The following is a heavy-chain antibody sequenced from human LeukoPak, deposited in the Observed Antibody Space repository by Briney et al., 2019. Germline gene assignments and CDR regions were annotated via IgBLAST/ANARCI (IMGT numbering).Heavy chain of an antibody. J-gene: IGHJ3*02. D-gene: IGHD3-22*01. V-gene: IGHV3-30*02. CDR1: GFTFSSYG. Sequence: GGSLRLYCAASGFTFSSYGMHWVRQVPGKGLEWVAFIRYGGSNKYYADSVKGRFTISRDNSKNTLYLQMNSLRAEDTAVYYCARVLGYYYYSSCYRCAFDIWGQGTMVTVSS. CDR2: IRYGGSNK. CDR3: ARVLGYYYYSSCYRCAFDI.